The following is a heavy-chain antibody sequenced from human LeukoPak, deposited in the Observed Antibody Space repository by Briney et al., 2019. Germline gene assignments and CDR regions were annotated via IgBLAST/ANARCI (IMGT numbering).Heavy chain of an antibody. J-gene: IGHJ4*02. CDR3: AGGTVTTDY. V-gene: IGHV4-59*01. CDR2: IYYSGST. Sequence: TSETLSLTCAVYGGSFSGYYWSWIRQPPGKGLEWIGYIYYSGSTNYNPSLKSRVTISVDTSKNQFSLKLSSVTAADTAVYYCAGGTVTTDYWGQGTLVTVSS. D-gene: IGHD4-11*01. CDR1: GGSFSGYY.